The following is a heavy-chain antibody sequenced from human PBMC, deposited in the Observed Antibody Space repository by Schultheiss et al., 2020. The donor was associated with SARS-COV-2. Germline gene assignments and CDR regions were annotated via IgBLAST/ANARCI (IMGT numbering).Heavy chain of an antibody. J-gene: IGHJ5*02. CDR2: IIPIFGTA. CDR1: GGTFSSYA. CDR3: ARDGADCYRCKEP. D-gene: IGHD2-21*02. Sequence: SVKVSCKASGGTFSSYAISWVRQAPGQGLEWMGGIIPIFGTANYAQKFQGRVTITADASTSTVYMELNNLRSADTAVYYCARDGADCYRCKEPWGQGTLVTVSS. V-gene: IGHV1-69*13.